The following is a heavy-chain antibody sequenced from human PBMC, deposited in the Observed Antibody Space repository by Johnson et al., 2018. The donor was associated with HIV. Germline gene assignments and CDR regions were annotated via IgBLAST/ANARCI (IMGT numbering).Heavy chain of an antibody. CDR3: ARGRDYYGSIDAVDI. D-gene: IGHD3-10*01. CDR1: GFTFSTYG. J-gene: IGHJ3*02. Sequence: QMQLVESGGGLVQPGRSLRLSCAASGFTFSTYGMHWVRQAPGKGLEWVAVISYDGSNEYYVESVKGRFTISRDNSKNTLYLQMNSLKAGDTAVYYCARGRDYYGSIDAVDIWGQGTMVTVSS. CDR2: ISYDGSNE. V-gene: IGHV3-30*03.